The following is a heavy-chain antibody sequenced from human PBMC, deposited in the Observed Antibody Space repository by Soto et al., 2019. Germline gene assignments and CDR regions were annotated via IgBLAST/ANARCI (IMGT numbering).Heavy chain of an antibody. D-gene: IGHD2-8*01. CDR3: ARGYCTNGVCPYGMDV. J-gene: IGHJ6*02. V-gene: IGHV1-2*04. Sequence: ASVKVSCKTSGYTFTGYYMHWVRQAPGQGLEWMGWINPNSGGTNYAQKFQGWVTMTRDTSISTAYMELSRLRSDDTAVYYCARGYCTNGVCPYGMDVWGQGTTVTVSS. CDR2: INPNSGGT. CDR1: GYTFTGYY.